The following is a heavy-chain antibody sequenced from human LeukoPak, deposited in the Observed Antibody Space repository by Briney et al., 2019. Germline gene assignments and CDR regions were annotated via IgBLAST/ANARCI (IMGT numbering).Heavy chain of an antibody. CDR1: GGSLSSSSYY. J-gene: IGHJ4*02. V-gene: IGHV4-39*07. CDR3: ASWNYYDSGGYYYGFDY. CDR2: IYYSGST. Sequence: SETLSLTCTVSGGSLSSSSYYWGWIRQPPGKGLEWIGNIYYSGSTYYNPSLKSRVTISVDTSKNQFSLKLSSMTAADTAVYFCASWNYYDSGGYYYGFDYWGQGTLVTVSS. D-gene: IGHD3-22*01.